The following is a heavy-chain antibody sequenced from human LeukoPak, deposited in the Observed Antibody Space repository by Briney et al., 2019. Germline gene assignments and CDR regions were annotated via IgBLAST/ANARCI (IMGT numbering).Heavy chain of an antibody. CDR3: ARGGVTTRGLFDY. V-gene: IGHV4-34*01. CDR1: GVSFSGYY. CDR2: INHSGST. D-gene: IGHD4-11*01. J-gene: IGHJ4*02. Sequence: SETLSLTCAVYGVSFSGYYWSWIRQPPGKGLEWIGEINHSGSTNYNPSLKSRVTISVDTSKNQFSLKLSSVTAADSAVYYCARGGVTTRGLFDYWGQGTLVTVSS.